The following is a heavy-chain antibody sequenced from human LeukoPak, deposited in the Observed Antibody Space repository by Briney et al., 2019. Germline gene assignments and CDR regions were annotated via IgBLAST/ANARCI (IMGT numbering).Heavy chain of an antibody. CDR1: GFTFSSYE. D-gene: IGHD4-17*01. Sequence: PGGSLRLSCAASGFTFSSYEMNWVRQALGKGLEWVSYISSSGSTIYYADSVKGRFTISRDNAKNSLYLQMNSLRAEDTAVYYCARDFPYGDYEDHFDYWGQGTLVTVSS. J-gene: IGHJ4*02. V-gene: IGHV3-48*03. CDR2: ISSSGSTI. CDR3: ARDFPYGDYEDHFDY.